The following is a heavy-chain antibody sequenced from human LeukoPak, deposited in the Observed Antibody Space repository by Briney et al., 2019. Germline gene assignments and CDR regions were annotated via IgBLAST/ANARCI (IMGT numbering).Heavy chain of an antibody. CDR1: GDSISSSYY. J-gene: IGHJ4*02. Sequence: PSETLSLTCTVSGDSISSSYYWGWIRQPPGKGLEWIASIFYTGSTYYKPSLKSRVTISVDTSKNQFSLKLSSVSAADTAVYYCARNIDDWGQGTLVTVSS. V-gene: IGHV4-39*01. CDR3: ARNIDD. CDR2: IFYTGST. D-gene: IGHD1/OR15-1a*01.